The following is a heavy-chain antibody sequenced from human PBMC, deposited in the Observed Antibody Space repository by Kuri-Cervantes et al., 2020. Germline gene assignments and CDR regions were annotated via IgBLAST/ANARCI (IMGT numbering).Heavy chain of an antibody. V-gene: IGHV4-34*01. Sequence: SETLSLTCAVYGGSFSGYYWSWIRQPPGKGLEWIGSIYYSGSTYYNPSLKSRVTISVDTSKNQFSLKLSSVTAADTAVYYCARRSGWLSGRLDPWGQGTLVTVSS. CDR2: IYYSGST. CDR3: ARRSGWLSGRLDP. D-gene: IGHD6-19*01. CDR1: GGSFSGYY. J-gene: IGHJ5*02.